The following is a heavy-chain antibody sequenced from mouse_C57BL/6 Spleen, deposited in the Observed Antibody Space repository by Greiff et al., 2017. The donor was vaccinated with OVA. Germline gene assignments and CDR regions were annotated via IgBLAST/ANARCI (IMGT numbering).Heavy chain of an antibody. CDR3: ARDGAYYSNYDY. V-gene: IGHV14-2*01. Sequence: VQLQQSGAELVKPGASVKLSCTASGFNIKDYYMHWVKQRTEQGLEWIGRIDPEDGETKYAPNFQGKATITADTSSNTAYLQLSSLTSEDTAVYYCARDGAYYSNYDYWGQGTTLTVSS. D-gene: IGHD2-5*01. J-gene: IGHJ2*01. CDR2: IDPEDGET. CDR1: GFNIKDYY.